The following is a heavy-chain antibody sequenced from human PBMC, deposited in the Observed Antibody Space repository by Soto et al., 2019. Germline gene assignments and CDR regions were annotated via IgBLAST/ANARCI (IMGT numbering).Heavy chain of an antibody. V-gene: IGHV3-11*01. CDR1: GFTFSDYY. CDR2: ISSSGSTI. D-gene: IGHD3-9*01. CDR3: ARSYDILTGYPGAFDY. Sequence: GGSLRLSCAASGFTFSDYYMSWIRQAPGKGLEWVSYISSSGSTIYYADSVKGRFTISRDNAKNSLYLQMNSLRAEDTAVYYCARSYDILTGYPGAFDYWGQGTLVTVSS. J-gene: IGHJ4*02.